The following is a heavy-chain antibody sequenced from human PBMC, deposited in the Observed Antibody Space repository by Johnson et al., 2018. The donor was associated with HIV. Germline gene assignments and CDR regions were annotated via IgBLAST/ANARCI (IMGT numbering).Heavy chain of an antibody. CDR2: IYGGGSGGST. V-gene: IGHV3-11*01. CDR1: GFTFSDFY. CDR3: AKVFKVRVAGAFYL. Sequence: QVQLVESGGDLVKPGGSLRLSCTASGFTFSDFYMSWVRQAPGKGLEWVSVIYGGGSGGSTYYVDSVKGRFTISRDNAKNSLYLQVNSLRADDTALYYCAKVFKVRVAGAFYLWGQGTTVTVSS. J-gene: IGHJ3*01. D-gene: IGHD6-19*01.